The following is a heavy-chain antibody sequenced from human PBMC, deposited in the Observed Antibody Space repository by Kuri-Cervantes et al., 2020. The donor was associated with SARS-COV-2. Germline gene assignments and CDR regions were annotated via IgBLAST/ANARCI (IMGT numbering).Heavy chain of an antibody. V-gene: IGHV3-30*18. CDR3: AKSSGTADGGFDP. J-gene: IGHJ5*02. Sequence: GESLKISCAASGFTFSSYGMHWVRQAPGKGLEWVAVISYDGSNKYYADSVKGRFTISRDNSKNTLYLQMNSLRAGDTAVYYCAKSSGTADGGFDPWGQGTLVTVSS. D-gene: IGHD6-19*01. CDR1: GFTFSSYG. CDR2: ISYDGSNK.